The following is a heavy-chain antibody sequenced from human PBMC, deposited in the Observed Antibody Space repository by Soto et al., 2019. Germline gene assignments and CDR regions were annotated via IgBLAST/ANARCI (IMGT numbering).Heavy chain of an antibody. CDR1: GGSISSGDYY. V-gene: IGHV4-30-4*01. D-gene: IGHD5-12*01. J-gene: IGHJ6*02. CDR3: AREPRYDSRDYYYYGMDV. CDR2: IYYSGST. Sequence: SETLSLTCTVSGGSISSGDYYWSWIRQPPGKGLEWIGYIYYSGSTYYNPSLKSRVTISVDTSKNQFSLKLSSVTAADTALYYCAREPRYDSRDYYYYGMDVWGQGTTVTVSS.